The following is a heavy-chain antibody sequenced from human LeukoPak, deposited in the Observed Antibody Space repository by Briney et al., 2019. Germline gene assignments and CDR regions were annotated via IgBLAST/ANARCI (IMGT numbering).Heavy chain of an antibody. Sequence: SQTLTLTCTVSGDSISSGGDYWSWSRQQPGKGLEWIGYIYYSGGTYYNPSLKSRVTISVDTSKNQFSLKLSSVTAADTAVYYCAREESRGLLDYWGQGTLVTVSS. D-gene: IGHD3-10*01. CDR1: GDSISSGGDY. CDR3: AREESRGLLDY. J-gene: IGHJ4*02. V-gene: IGHV4-31*03. CDR2: IYYSGGT.